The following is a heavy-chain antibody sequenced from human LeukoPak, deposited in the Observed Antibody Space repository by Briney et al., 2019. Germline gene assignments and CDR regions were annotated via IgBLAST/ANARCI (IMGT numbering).Heavy chain of an antibody. CDR1: GFTFSSYW. CDR3: AREGDYADFDY. D-gene: IGHD4-17*01. CDR2: IKSDGSEK. J-gene: IGHJ4*02. Sequence: PGGSLRLSCAASGFTFSSYWMSWVRQAPGRGLEWVANIKSDGSEKYYVDSLKGRFTISRDNARNSLYLQMNSLSAEDTAVYYCAREGDYADFDYWGQGTLVTVSS. V-gene: IGHV3-7*01.